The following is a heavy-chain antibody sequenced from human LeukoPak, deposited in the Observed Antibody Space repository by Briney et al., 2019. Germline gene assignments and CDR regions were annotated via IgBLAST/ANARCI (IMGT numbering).Heavy chain of an antibody. CDR2: MNPNSGNT. CDR3: ARARRLRIVVVITTYAFDI. V-gene: IGHV1-8*01. J-gene: IGHJ3*02. Sequence: GASVKVSCKASGYTFTSYDINWVRQATGQGLEWMGWMNPNSGNTGYAQKFQGRVTMTRNTSISTAYMELSSLRSEDTAVYYCARARRLRIVVVITTYAFDIWGQGTMVTVSS. CDR1: GYTFTSYD. D-gene: IGHD3-22*01.